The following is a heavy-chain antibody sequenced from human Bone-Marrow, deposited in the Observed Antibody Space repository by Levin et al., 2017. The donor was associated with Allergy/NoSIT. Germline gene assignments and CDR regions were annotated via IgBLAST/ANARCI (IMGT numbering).Heavy chain of an antibody. D-gene: IGHD3-10*01. V-gene: IGHV1-24*01. CDR3: ATALVLLWFRELSGLDP. J-gene: IGHJ5*02. CDR2: FDPEDGET. CDR1: GYTLTELS. Sequence: GASVKVSCKVSGYTLTELSMHWVRQAPGKGLEWMGGFDPEDGETIYAQKFQGRVTMTEDTSTDTAYMELSSLRSEDTAVYYCATALVLLWFRELSGLDPWGQGTLVTVSS.